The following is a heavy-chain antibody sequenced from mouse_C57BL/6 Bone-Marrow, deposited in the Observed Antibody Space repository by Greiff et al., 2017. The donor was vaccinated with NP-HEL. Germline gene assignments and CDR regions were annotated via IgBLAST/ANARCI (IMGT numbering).Heavy chain of an antibody. CDR1: GFTFTDYY. J-gene: IGHJ2*01. CDR3: ARCEGYYCDY. V-gene: IGHV7-3*01. CDR2: IRNKANGYTT. Sequence: EVKLMESGGGLVQPGGSLSLSCAASGFTFTDYYMSWVRQPPGKALEWLGFIRNKANGYTTEYSASVKGRFTISRDNSQSILYLQMNALRAEDSATYYGARCEGYYCDYWGQGTTLTVSS.